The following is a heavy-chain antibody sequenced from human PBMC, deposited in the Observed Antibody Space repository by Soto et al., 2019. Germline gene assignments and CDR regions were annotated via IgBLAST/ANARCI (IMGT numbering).Heavy chain of an antibody. CDR1: GFTFSNYG. CDR2: TPYDGSNP. Sequence: QVQLVESGGGVVQPGRSLRLSYAASGFTFSNYGMHWVRQAPGKGLEWVAVTPYDGSNPYYADSVKGRFTISRDNSKNTLYLQMNSLRADDTAVYYCAKDLRFVERYYYYGMDVWGQGTTVTVSS. J-gene: IGHJ6*02. D-gene: IGHD3-3*01. CDR3: AKDLRFVERYYYYGMDV. V-gene: IGHV3-30*18.